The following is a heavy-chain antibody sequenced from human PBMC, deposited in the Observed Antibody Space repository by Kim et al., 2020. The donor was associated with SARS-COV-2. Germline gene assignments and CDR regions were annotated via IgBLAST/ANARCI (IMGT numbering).Heavy chain of an antibody. CDR3: ARIVGIQLWSTFDY. D-gene: IGHD5-18*01. Sequence: SPSFQGQVTISGDKSISTAYLQWSSLKASDTAIYYCARIVGIQLWSTFDYWGQGTLVTVSS. V-gene: IGHV5-51*01. J-gene: IGHJ4*02.